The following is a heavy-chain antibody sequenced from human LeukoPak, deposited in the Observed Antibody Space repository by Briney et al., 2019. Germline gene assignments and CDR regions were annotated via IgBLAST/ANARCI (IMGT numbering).Heavy chain of an antibody. CDR1: GFTFSDYY. CDR3: ARDVGYYDSEEFAFDI. CDR2: ISSSGSTI. J-gene: IGHJ3*02. V-gene: IGHV3-11*04. Sequence: PGGSLRLSCAASGFTFSDYYMSWIRQAPGKGLEWVSYISSSGSTIYYADSVKGRFTISRDNAKNSLYLQMNSLRAEDTAVYYCARDVGYYDSEEFAFDIWGQGTMVTVSS. D-gene: IGHD3-22*01.